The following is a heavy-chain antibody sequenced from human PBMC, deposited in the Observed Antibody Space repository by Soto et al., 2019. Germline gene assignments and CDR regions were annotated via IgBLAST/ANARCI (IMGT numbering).Heavy chain of an antibody. CDR3: AKSLVTPSDAFDL. V-gene: IGHV3-23*01. Sequence: GGSLRLSCAASGFTFGNYAMNWVRQAPGKGLEWITSISDPGTSTYYANSVKGRFSMSRDNSKNTLFLQMNRLRADDTAVYFCAKSLVTPSDAFDLWGRGTLVTVSS. D-gene: IGHD2-21*02. CDR1: GFTFGNYA. J-gene: IGHJ3*01. CDR2: ISDPGTST.